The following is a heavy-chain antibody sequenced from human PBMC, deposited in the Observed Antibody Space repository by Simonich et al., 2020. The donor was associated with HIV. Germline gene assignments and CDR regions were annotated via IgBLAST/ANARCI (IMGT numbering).Heavy chain of an antibody. CDR1: GFSLSPSGVG. Sequence: QITLKESGPTLVKPTQTLTLTCTFSGFSLSPSGVGVGWIRQPPGTALEWLALIYWDDNKRYSPFLKSRLTITEDTSKNQVVLTMTHMDPVDTATYYCAHLAGAGIGGFDFWGQGTLVTVSS. CDR3: AHLAGAGIGGFDF. D-gene: IGHD6-19*01. J-gene: IGHJ4*02. CDR2: IYWDDNK. V-gene: IGHV2-5*02.